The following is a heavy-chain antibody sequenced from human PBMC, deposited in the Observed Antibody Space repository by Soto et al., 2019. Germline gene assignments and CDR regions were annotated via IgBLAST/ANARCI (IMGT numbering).Heavy chain of an antibody. Sequence: PGESLKISCKGSGYSFPIFWIGWVRQVPGKGLEWVGTIYPGDCDTKYSPSFEGRVTLSVDKSITTAYFEWSSLKPSDSAIYYCARQPRQDGGNYYSWGQGTQVTFSS. V-gene: IGHV5-51*01. J-gene: IGHJ4*02. CDR1: GYSFPIFW. D-gene: IGHD3-22*01. CDR3: ARQPRQDGGNYYS. CDR2: IYPGDCDT.